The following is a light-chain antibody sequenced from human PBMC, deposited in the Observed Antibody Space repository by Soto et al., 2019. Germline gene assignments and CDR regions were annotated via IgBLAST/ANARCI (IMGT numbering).Light chain of an antibody. CDR1: SSNIGSHT. CDR3: AAWDDSLSGVV. J-gene: IGLJ2*01. Sequence: QSVLTQPPSASGTPGQRVTISCSGSSSNIGSHTVNWYQQLPGTAPRLLIYSNTQRPSGVPDRFSGSKSGTSASLAISGLQSEYEADYYCAAWDDSLSGVVFGGGTKLTVL. V-gene: IGLV1-44*01. CDR2: SNT.